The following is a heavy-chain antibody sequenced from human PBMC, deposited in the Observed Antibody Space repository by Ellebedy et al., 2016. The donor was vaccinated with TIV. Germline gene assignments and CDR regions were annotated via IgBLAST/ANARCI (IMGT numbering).Heavy chain of an antibody. V-gene: IGHV3-7*01. Sequence: GESLKISCAASGFTFSHYYMTWVRQAPGKGLEWVANIDQNGGEKSYVDSVKGRFTISRDNAKNSLFLQMNSLRAEDTAVYYCARKTPNRAFDIWGQGAMVTVSS. D-gene: IGHD1-14*01. CDR3: ARKTPNRAFDI. J-gene: IGHJ3*02. CDR2: IDQNGGEK. CDR1: GFTFSHYY.